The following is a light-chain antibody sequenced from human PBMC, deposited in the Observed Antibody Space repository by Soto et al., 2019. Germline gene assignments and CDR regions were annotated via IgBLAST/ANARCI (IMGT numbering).Light chain of an antibody. Sequence: DIQMTQSPSSLSASVGDRVTITCRASQTISNTLNWYQQRPGKAPNLLIYASSTLQSGVPPRFSGGGSGTEFTLTISSLQPEDFATYYCQQTYSTPITFGQGTRLEIK. CDR2: ASS. CDR1: QTISNT. J-gene: IGKJ5*01. V-gene: IGKV1-39*01. CDR3: QQTYSTPIT.